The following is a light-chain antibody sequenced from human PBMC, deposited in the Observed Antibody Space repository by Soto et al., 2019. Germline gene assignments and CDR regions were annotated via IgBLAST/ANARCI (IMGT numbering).Light chain of an antibody. Sequence: QSALTQPDSVSGSPGQSITISCTGTSSDVGDYNYVSWYQHHPGKTPKLIIYGVSNRPSGISNRFSGSKSGNTAYLTISGLQAEDEADYYCSSYTSANTLVFGGGTKVTVL. J-gene: IGLJ2*01. V-gene: IGLV2-14*03. CDR1: SSDVGDYNY. CDR3: SSYTSANTLV. CDR2: GVS.